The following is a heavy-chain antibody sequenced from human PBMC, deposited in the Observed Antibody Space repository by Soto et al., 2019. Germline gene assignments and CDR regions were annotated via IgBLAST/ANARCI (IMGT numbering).Heavy chain of an antibody. CDR3: AHSFDFWSGYYPGFDY. V-gene: IGHV2-5*01. Sequence: ILVNPTQTLTPTCTFPGFPLITSGVTPVSLPQPPAKALEWHAVIYWNDDKRYSLSLKHRLTITKDTSNNQVVLTMTSMDHVDTATYYCAHSFDFWSGYYPGFDYWGQGMLVTVSS. J-gene: IGHJ4*02. CDR1: GFPLITSGVT. CDR2: IYWNDDK. D-gene: IGHD3-3*01.